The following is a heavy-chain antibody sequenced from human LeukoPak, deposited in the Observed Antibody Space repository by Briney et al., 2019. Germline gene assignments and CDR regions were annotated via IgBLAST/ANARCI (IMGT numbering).Heavy chain of an antibody. CDR1: GYTFTSYA. J-gene: IGHJ5*02. CDR2: INAGNGNT. V-gene: IGHV1-3*01. Sequence: ASVKVSCKASGYTFTSYAMHWVRQAPGQRLEWVGWINAGNGNTKYSQKFQGRVTITRDTSASTAYMELSSLRSEDTAVYYCAREAAGGIAVAGLNWFDPWGQGTLVTVSS. D-gene: IGHD6-19*01. CDR3: AREAAGGIAVAGLNWFDP.